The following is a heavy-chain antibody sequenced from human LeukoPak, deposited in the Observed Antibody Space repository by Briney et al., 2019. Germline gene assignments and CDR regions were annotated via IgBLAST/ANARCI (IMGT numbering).Heavy chain of an antibody. CDR2: IIPIFGTA. V-gene: IGHV1-69*13. D-gene: IGHD4-17*01. J-gene: IGHJ5*02. CDR3: ARRDYGKLQGWFDP. CDR1: GYTFTSFG. Sequence: SVKVSCKASGYTFTSFGFSWVRQAPGQGLEWMGGIIPIFGTANYAQKFQGRVTITADESTSTAYMELSSLRSEDTAVYYCARRDYGKLQGWFDPWGQGTLVTVSS.